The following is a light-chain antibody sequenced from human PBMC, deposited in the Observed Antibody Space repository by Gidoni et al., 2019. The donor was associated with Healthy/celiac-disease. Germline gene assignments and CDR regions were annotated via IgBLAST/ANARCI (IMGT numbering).Light chain of an antibody. Sequence: EIVLTQSPATLSLSPGERATLSCRASQSVSSYLAWYQQKPGQAPRLLIYDASNRATGIPARFSGSGSGTDFTLTISSLEPEDFAVYYCQQRSNWPRGTFGQXTKVEIK. V-gene: IGKV3-11*01. CDR3: QQRSNWPRGT. J-gene: IGKJ1*01. CDR1: QSVSSY. CDR2: DAS.